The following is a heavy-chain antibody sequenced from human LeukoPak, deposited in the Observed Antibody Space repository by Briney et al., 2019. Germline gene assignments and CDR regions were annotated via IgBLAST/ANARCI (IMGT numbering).Heavy chain of an antibody. V-gene: IGHV4-59*01. CDR3: ASVFIEMATIGDAFDI. CDR1: GGSISSYY. Sequence: PSETLSLTCTVSGGSISSYYWSWIRQPPGKGLEWIGYIYYSGSTNYNPSLKSRVTISVDTSKNQFSLKLSSVTAADTAVYYCASVFIEMATIGDAFDIWGQGTMVTVSS. D-gene: IGHD5-24*01. CDR2: IYYSGST. J-gene: IGHJ3*02.